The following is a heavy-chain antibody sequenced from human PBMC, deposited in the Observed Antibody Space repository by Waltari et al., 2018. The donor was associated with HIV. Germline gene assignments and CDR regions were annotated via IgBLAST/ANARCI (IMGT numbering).Heavy chain of an antibody. CDR1: GFNFSTFG. J-gene: IGHJ6*02. Sequence: QVQLEESGGGVVQSGRSLRLTCVASGFNFSTFGIPWVRQAPGKGLEWVAVISYDGHNKQYADSVKGRFTISRDNSNSTLFLQMSSLRPDDTAVYFCAKDLVTRAFFYFYGMHVWGQGTTVTVSS. CDR2: ISYDGHNK. CDR3: AKDLVTRAFFYFYGMHV. D-gene: IGHD3-10*01. V-gene: IGHV3-30*18.